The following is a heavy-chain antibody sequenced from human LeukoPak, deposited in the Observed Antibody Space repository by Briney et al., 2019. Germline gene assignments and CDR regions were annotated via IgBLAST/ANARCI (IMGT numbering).Heavy chain of an antibody. CDR1: GYPFSGHS. V-gene: IGHV1-2*02. J-gene: IGHJ4*02. CDR3: ARPEYRYGYLLDY. Sequence: GASVKVSCKASGYPFSGHSIHWVRQAPGQGLGWVGWIDPTTGGTNYAQRFQGRVTLTRDTSITTAYMELNSLTSDDTAVYFCARPEYRYGYLLDYWGQGTLITVSS. CDR2: IDPTTGGT. D-gene: IGHD5-18*01.